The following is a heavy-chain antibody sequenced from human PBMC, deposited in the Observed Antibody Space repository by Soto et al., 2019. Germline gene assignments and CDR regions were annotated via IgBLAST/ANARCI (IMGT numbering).Heavy chain of an antibody. D-gene: IGHD3-3*01. J-gene: IGHJ6*02. CDR2: IYHSGST. CDR1: GGSISSSNW. Sequence: PSETLSLTCAVSGGSISSSNWWSWVRQPPGKGLEWIGEIYHSGSTNYNPSLKSRVTISVDKSKNQFSLKLSSVTAADTAVYYCARAIFGVVIRDYYYYGMDVWGQGNTVTAP. CDR3: ARAIFGVVIRDYYYYGMDV. V-gene: IGHV4-4*02.